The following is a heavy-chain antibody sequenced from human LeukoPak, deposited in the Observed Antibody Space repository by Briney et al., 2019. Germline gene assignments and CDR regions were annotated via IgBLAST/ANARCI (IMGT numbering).Heavy chain of an antibody. Sequence: SETLSLTCTVSGGSINNYYWTWIRQPAGKGLEWVGRTYSTGSTNYNPSLKSRVTMSVDTSRNHFSLKLSSVTAADTAVYYCARANDYYYYMDVWVKGTTVIVSS. V-gene: IGHV4-4*07. CDR1: GGSINNYY. CDR2: TYSTGST. J-gene: IGHJ6*03. CDR3: ARANDYYYYMDV. D-gene: IGHD3-16*01.